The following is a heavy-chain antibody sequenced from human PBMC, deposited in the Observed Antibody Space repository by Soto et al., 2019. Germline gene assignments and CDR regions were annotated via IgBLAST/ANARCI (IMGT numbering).Heavy chain of an antibody. Sequence: SETLSLTCSVSGDSISSSYWSWIRQAAEKRPEWIGRIHSTGNSHYNPSLRSRVTMTTDTSTSTAYMELRSLRSDDTAVYYCVRDLSSSSWQMGPSWFDPWGQGTLVTVSS. D-gene: IGHD6-13*01. CDR2: IHSTGNS. CDR1: GDSISSSY. CDR3: VRDLSSSSWQMGPSWFDP. J-gene: IGHJ5*02. V-gene: IGHV4-4*07.